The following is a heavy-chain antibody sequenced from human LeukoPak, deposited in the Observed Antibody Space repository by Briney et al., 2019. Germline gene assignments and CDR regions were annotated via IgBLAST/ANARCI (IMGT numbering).Heavy chain of an antibody. CDR2: IKEDGSRK. CDR1: GLTFSAYW. J-gene: IGHJ6*03. CDR3: ARGGAGSIAAAIADYYMDV. V-gene: IGHV3-7*01. D-gene: IGHD6-13*01. Sequence: PGGSLRLSCVASGLTFSAYWMTWVRQAPGKGLEWVANIKEDGSRKYYADSVKGRFTISRDNAKNSLYLQVNSLRAEDTAVYYCARGGAGSIAAAIADYYMDVWGKGTTVTISS.